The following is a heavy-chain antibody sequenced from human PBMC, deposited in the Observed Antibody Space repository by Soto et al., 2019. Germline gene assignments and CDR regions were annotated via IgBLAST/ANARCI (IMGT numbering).Heavy chain of an antibody. CDR2: VIPVFNTS. Sequence: QVQLEQSGPEVNSPGTSVKVSCKASGGAFGRYSVSWVRQAPGQGLEWIGGVIPVFNTSNYSLKFQGSVAIFADQSTNTVFMELRILRSEDTAHYYLARVDDMTAVTIFEYWGQGTLVTVSS. D-gene: IGHD4-17*01. V-gene: IGHV1-69*01. CDR3: ARVDDMTAVTIFEY. J-gene: IGHJ4*02. CDR1: GGAFGRYS.